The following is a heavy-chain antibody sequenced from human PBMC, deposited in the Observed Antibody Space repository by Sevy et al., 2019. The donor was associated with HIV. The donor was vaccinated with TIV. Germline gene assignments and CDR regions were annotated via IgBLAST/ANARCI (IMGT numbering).Heavy chain of an antibody. CDR2: ISDTSGYI. Sequence: GGSLRLSCAASGVSLNTYSMNWVRQAPGKGLEWVSSISDTSGYIFYADSVKGRFTISRDNARNSLYLQMNSLRAEDTAVYYCARDAGSGLQKYFQQWGQGTLVTVSS. CDR1: GVSLNTYS. D-gene: IGHD6-19*01. V-gene: IGHV3-21*06. J-gene: IGHJ1*01. CDR3: ARDAGSGLQKYFQQ.